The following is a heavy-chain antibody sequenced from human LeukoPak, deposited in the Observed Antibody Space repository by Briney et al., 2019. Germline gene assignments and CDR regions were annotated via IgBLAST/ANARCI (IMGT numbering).Heavy chain of an antibody. CDR1: GGTFSSYA. V-gene: IGHV1-69*05. J-gene: IGHJ4*02. CDR3: ASYYDFWSGYVY. Sequence: SVKVSCKASGGTFSSYAISWVRQAPGQGLEWMGGIIPIFGTANYAQKFQGRVTITTDESTSTAYMELSSLRSEDTAVYYYASYYDFWSGYVYWGQGTLVTVSS. CDR2: IIPIFGTA. D-gene: IGHD3-3*01.